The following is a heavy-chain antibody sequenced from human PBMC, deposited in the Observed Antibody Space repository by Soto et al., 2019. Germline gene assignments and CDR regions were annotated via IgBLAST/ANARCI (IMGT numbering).Heavy chain of an antibody. V-gene: IGHV3-21*01. D-gene: IGHD2-15*01. CDR2: ITSSSTYI. J-gene: IGHJ6*02. CDR3: ARALTQYCSGGSCYYYGMDV. Sequence: GGSLRLSCAASGFTFSSYSMNWVRQAPGKGLEWVSSITSSSTYIYYADSVKGRFTISRDNAKNSLYLQMNSLRAEDTAVYYCARALTQYCSGGSCYYYGMDVWGQGTTVTVSS. CDR1: GFTFSSYS.